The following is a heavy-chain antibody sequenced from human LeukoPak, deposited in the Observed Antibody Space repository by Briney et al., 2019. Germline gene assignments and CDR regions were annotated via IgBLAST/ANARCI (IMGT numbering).Heavy chain of an antibody. CDR3: VRDDDSSGPQKNYFDF. Sequence: ASVKVSCKSPGCTFSSYAGSWVRQAPGQGLAWMGRIVPMYGAADYAQRFQGRLTITADKSTGTVFMELSNLRSEDTGIYYCVRDDDSSGPQKNYFDFWGQGTLLTVSS. J-gene: IGHJ4*02. CDR1: GCTFSSYA. D-gene: IGHD3-22*01. CDR2: IVPMYGAA. V-gene: IGHV1-69*06.